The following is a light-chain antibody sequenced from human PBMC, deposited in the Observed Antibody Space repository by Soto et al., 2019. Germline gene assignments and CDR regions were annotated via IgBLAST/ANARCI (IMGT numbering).Light chain of an antibody. V-gene: IGLV2-14*01. CDR2: EVS. CDR3: TSFTSRSTRV. J-gene: IGLJ1*01. CDR1: NSVVGGYDH. Sequence: QSVLTQPASVSGSPGQSITISCTGTNSVVGGYDHVSWYQLRPGKAPKLLISEVSDRPSGVPDRFSGSKSGNTAALTISGLQAEDEADYYCTSFTSRSTRVFGTGTKVTVL.